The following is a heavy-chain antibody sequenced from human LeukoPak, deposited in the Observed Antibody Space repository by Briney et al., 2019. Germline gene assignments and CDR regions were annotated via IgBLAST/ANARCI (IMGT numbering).Heavy chain of an antibody. D-gene: IGHD1-26*01. J-gene: IGHJ6*02. CDR3: ARLTSGSYPYYYYGMDV. CDR2: INSDGSST. CDR1: GFTFSSYW. V-gene: IGHV3-74*01. Sequence: GGSLRLSCAASGFTFSSYWMHWVRQAPEKGLVWVSRINSDGSSTSYADSVKGRFTISRDNAKNTLYLQMNSLRDEDTAVYYCARLTSGSYPYYYYGMDVWGQGTTVTVSS.